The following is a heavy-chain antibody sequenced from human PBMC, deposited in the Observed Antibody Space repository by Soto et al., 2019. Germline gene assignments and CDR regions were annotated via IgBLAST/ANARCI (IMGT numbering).Heavy chain of an antibody. J-gene: IGHJ4*01. CDR1: GFTFSSYA. CDR3: ARDRGMQPFDY. V-gene: IGHV3-30*04. Sequence: GGSLRLSCAASGFTFSSYAMHWVRQAPGKGLEWVAVISYDGSNKYYADSVEGRFTISRDNSKNTLYLQMTSLRAEDTAVYSCARDRGMQPFDYWVHGTLVTVSS. D-gene: IGHD1-26*01. CDR2: ISYDGSNK.